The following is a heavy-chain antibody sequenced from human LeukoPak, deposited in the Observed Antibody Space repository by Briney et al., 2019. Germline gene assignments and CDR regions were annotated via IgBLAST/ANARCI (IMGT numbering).Heavy chain of an antibody. CDR1: GYSISSGYY. CDR2: IYHSGST. J-gene: IGHJ5*02. D-gene: IGHD2-15*01. V-gene: IGHV4-38-2*01. Sequence: IPSETLSLTCAVSGYSISSGYYWGWIRQPPGKGLEWIGTIYHSGSTYYNPSLKSRVTISVDTSKNQFSLKLNSVTAADTAVYYCASLCSGGSCYLESGWFDPWGQGTLVTVSS. CDR3: ASLCSGGSCYLESGWFDP.